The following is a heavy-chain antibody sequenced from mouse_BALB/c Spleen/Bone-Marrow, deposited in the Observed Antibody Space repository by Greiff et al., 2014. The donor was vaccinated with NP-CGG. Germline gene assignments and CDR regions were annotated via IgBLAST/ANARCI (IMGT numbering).Heavy chain of an antibody. D-gene: IGHD2-2*01. Sequence: EVQLVESGAELVKPGASVKLSCTASGFNIKDTYMHWVKQRPEQGLEWIGRIDPANGNTKYDPKFQGKATITADTSSNTAYLQLSSLTSEDTAVYYCARGLRAFAYWGQGTLVTVSA. CDR3: ARGLRAFAY. CDR1: GFNIKDTY. CDR2: IDPANGNT. V-gene: IGHV14-3*02. J-gene: IGHJ3*01.